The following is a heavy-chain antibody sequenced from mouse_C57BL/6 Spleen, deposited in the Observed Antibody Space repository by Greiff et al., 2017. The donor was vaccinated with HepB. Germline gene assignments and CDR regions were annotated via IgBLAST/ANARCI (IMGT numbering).Heavy chain of an antibody. D-gene: IGHD1-1*01. Sequence: VQLQQPGAELVKPGASVKMSCKASGYTFTSYWITWVKQRPGQGLEWIGDIYPGSGSTNYNEKFKSKATLTVDTSSSTAYMQLSSLTSEDSAVYYCAGGYYGSSLYYFHYSGQGTTLTVS. J-gene: IGHJ2*01. CDR1: GYTFTSYW. CDR2: IYPGSGST. V-gene: IGHV1-55*01. CDR3: AGGYYGSSLYYFHY.